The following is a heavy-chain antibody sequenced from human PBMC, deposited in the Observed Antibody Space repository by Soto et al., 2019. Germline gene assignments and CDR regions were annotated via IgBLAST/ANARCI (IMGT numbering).Heavy chain of an antibody. V-gene: IGHV4-59*01. Sequence: PSETLSLTCTVSGGSISSYYWSWIRQPPGKGLEWIGYIYYSGSTNYNPSLKSRVTISVDTSKNQFSLKLSSVTAADTAVYYCARGQWELEFDYRGQGTLVTVSS. J-gene: IGHJ4*02. CDR3: ARGQWELEFDY. CDR2: IYYSGST. CDR1: GGSISSYY. D-gene: IGHD1-26*01.